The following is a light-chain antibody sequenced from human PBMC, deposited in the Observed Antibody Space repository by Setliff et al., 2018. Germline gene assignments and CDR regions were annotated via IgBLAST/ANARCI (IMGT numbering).Light chain of an antibody. CDR2: NVN. J-gene: IGLJ1*01. CDR3: QSYDNSLSGSGL. V-gene: IGLV2-11*01. CDR1: SSDVGSYDY. Sequence: QSALIQPPSVSGSPGQSVTISCTGTSSDVGSYDYVSWYQQHPGTVPKPMIYNVNTRPSGVPDRFSGSKSGTSASLAITGLQAEDEADYYCQSYDNSLSGSGLFGTGTKGTV.